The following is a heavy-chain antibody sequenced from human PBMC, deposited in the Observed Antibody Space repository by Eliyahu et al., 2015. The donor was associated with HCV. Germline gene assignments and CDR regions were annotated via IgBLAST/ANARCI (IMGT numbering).Heavy chain of an antibody. J-gene: IGHJ4*02. D-gene: IGHD3-10*01. Sequence: NPSLKSRVTISVDTSKNQFSLKLSSVTAADTAVYYCARGGYYGSGSYSSLDYWGQGTLVTVSS. V-gene: IGHV4-34*01. CDR3: ARGGYYGSGSYSSLDY.